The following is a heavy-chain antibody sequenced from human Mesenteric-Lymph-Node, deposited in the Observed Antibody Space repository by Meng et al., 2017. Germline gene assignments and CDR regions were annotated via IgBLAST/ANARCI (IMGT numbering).Heavy chain of an antibody. Sequence: QVQLNQWGAEVLKPSETLSLTCAVYGGSLSGYYWSWIRQPPGKGLEWMGEVYHNGVTKYSPSLRSRVVISIDTSKNQFSLNLRSVSAADTAMYYCARGGATPMIIKYWGPGTLVTVSS. D-gene: IGHD3-10*01. CDR2: VYHNGVT. J-gene: IGHJ4*02. CDR3: ARGGATPMIIKY. CDR1: GGSLSGYY. V-gene: IGHV4-34*01.